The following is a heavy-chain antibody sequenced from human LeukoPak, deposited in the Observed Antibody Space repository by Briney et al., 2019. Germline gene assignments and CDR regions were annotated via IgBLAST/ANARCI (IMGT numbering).Heavy chain of an antibody. J-gene: IGHJ4*02. Sequence: GGSLRLSCAASGFTFSSYAMHWVRQAPGKGLEWVAVISYDGSNKYYADSVKGRFTISRDNSKNTLYLQMNSLRAEDTAVYYCAKDRVLSAMVFDYWGQGTLVTVSS. CDR1: GFTFSSYA. CDR2: ISYDGSNK. D-gene: IGHD5-18*01. V-gene: IGHV3-30-3*01. CDR3: AKDRVLSAMVFDY.